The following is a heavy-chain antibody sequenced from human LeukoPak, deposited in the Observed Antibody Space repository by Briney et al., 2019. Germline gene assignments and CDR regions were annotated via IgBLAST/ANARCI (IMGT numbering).Heavy chain of an antibody. D-gene: IGHD6-13*01. Sequence: ASVKASCKASGYTFTSYYMHWVRQAPGQGLEWMGIINPSGGSTSYAQKFQGRVTMTRDTSTSTVYMELSSLRSEDTAVYYCAREGYSSSWYVRRKYYFDYWGQGTLVTVSS. V-gene: IGHV1-46*01. J-gene: IGHJ4*02. CDR1: GYTFTSYY. CDR2: INPSGGST. CDR3: AREGYSSSWYVRRKYYFDY.